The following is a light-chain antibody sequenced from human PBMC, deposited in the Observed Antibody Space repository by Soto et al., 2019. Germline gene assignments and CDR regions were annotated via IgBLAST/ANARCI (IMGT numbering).Light chain of an antibody. CDR2: EGS. CDR1: SSDIGSYNL. CDR3: CSFAGTGTQYV. V-gene: IGLV2-23*01. Sequence: QSALTQPASVSGSLGQSITISCTGTSSDIGSYNLVSWYQHHPGKAPKIMIFEGSKRPSGVSNRFSGSRYGNTASLTISGLQAEDEADYYCCSFAGTGTQYVFGSGTKLTVL. J-gene: IGLJ1*01.